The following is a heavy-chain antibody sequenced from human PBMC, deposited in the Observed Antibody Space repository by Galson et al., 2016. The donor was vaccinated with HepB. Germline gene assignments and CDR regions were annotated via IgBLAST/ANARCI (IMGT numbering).Heavy chain of an antibody. J-gene: IGHJ4*02. V-gene: IGHV3-7*02. Sequence: SLRLSCAASGFTFSRYWMSWVRQAPGKGLEWVASINKDESERYSVDSVKGRFTISRDNAKNSLYLQMNSLRADDTAVYYCTTQTVQFDYWGQGSLVTVSS. D-gene: IGHD1-1*01. CDR3: TTQTVQFDY. CDR2: INKDESER. CDR1: GFTFSRYW.